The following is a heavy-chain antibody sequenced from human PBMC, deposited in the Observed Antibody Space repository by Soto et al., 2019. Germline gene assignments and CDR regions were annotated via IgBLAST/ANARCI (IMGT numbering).Heavy chain of an antibody. CDR2: IYYSGST. Sequence: SKTLSLTCTVSGGSISRNRYYLGRIRQPPGKGLEWIGSIYYSGSTYYNPSLKSRVTISVDTSKNQFSLKLSSVTAADTAVYYCARHMGKNDAFDIWCQGTMVT. D-gene: IGHD7-27*01. CDR3: ARHMGKNDAFDI. J-gene: IGHJ3*02. CDR1: GGSISRNRYY. V-gene: IGHV4-39*01.